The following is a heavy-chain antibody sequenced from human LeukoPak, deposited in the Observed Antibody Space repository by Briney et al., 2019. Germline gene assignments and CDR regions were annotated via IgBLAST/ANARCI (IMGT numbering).Heavy chain of an antibody. CDR1: GDSVSSNSAA. CDR2: TYYRSKWYN. J-gene: IGHJ4*02. CDR3: ARDLEYVSTVVTWVFDY. Sequence: SQTLSLTCAISGDSVSSNSAAWNWIRQSPSRGLEWLGRTYYRSKWYNDYAVSVKSRITINPDTSKNQFSLQLNSVTPEDTAVYYCARDLEYVSTVVTWVFDYWGQGTLVTVSS. V-gene: IGHV6-1*01. D-gene: IGHD4-23*01.